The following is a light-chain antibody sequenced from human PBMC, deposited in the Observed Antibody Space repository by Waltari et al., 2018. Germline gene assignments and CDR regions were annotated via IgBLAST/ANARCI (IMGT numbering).Light chain of an antibody. V-gene: IGKV3-20*01. Sequence: EIVFTQSPGTMSLSPGERATLSCRASQSVSRSLAWYQQKHCQAPRLLIYDASNRATGIPDRFSGSGSGTDFSLTISRLEPEDFAVYYCQKYVSLPATFGQGTKVEIK. J-gene: IGKJ1*01. CDR1: QSVSRS. CDR3: QKYVSLPAT. CDR2: DAS.